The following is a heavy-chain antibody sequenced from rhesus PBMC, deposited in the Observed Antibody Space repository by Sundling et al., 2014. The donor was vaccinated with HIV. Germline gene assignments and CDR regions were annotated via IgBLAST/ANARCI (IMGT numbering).Heavy chain of an antibody. CDR2: IDGSGAST. J-gene: IGHJ4*01. V-gene: IGHV4S10*01. Sequence: QVQLEESGPGVVKPSETLSLTCAVYGGSISENYRWTWIRQAPGKGLEWIGYIDGSGASTNYNPSLKSRVTVSKDTSQNEFSLRLSSVTAADTAVYYCARYLEYMFFFDSWGQGFLVTVSS. D-gene: IGHD1-32*01. CDR1: GGSISENYR. CDR3: ARYLEYMFFFDS.